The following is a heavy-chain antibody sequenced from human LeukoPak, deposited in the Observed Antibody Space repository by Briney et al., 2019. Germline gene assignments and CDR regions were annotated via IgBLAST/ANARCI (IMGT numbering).Heavy chain of an antibody. Sequence: SETLSLTCSVSGASISTGNYYSTWIRQPAGKGLEWIGHFYPSGSTKYNPSLKSRVTISVDTSKNQFSLKLSSVTAADTAVYYCARQKFSGGSWIDYWGQGTLVTVSS. CDR1: GASISTGNYY. J-gene: IGHJ4*02. CDR2: FYPSGST. V-gene: IGHV4-61*09. D-gene: IGHD2-15*01. CDR3: ARQKFSGGSWIDY.